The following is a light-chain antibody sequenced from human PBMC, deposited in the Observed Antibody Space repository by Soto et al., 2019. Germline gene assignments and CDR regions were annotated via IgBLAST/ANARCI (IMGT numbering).Light chain of an antibody. V-gene: IGKV1-33*01. CDR2: DAS. Sequence: DIQMTQSPSSLSASVGDRVTITCQASQDISNYLNWYQQKPGKAPKLLIYDASNLETGVPSRSSGSGSGTDFTFTISSLQPEDIATYYCQQYDNLPLTFGGGTKVDIK. J-gene: IGKJ4*01. CDR3: QQYDNLPLT. CDR1: QDISNY.